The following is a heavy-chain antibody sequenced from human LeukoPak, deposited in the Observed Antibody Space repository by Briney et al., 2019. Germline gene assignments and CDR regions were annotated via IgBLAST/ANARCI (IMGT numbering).Heavy chain of an antibody. J-gene: IGHJ5*02. D-gene: IGHD6-6*01. V-gene: IGHV1-69*13. CDR2: IIPIFGTA. CDR1: GGTFSSYA. CDR3: ARGRYSSSSRSGWFDP. Sequence: SVKVSCKASGGTFSSYAISWVRQAPGQGLEWMGGIIPIFGTANYAQKFQDRVTITADESTSTAYMELSSLRSEDTAVYYCARGRYSSSSRSGWFDPWGQGTLVTVSS.